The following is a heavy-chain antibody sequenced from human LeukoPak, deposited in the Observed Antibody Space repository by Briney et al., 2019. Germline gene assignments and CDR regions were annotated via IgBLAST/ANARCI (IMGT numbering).Heavy chain of an antibody. D-gene: IGHD6-13*01. CDR2: IYYSGST. V-gene: IGHV4-39*07. CDR3: ATGVHGIAAAGDYYFDY. J-gene: IGHJ4*02. CDR1: GGSIRSSSYY. Sequence: SETLSLTCTVSGGSIRSSSYYWGWIRQPPGKGLEWIGTIYYSGSTYYNPSLKSRVTISVDTSKNQFSLKLSSVTAADTAVYYCATGVHGIAAAGDYYFDYWGQGTLVTVSS.